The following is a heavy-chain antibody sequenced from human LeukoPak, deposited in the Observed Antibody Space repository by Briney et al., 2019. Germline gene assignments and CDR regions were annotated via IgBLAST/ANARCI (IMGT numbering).Heavy chain of an antibody. CDR2: ISGSGGST. J-gene: IGHJ6*03. V-gene: IGHV3-23*01. D-gene: IGHD6-13*01. CDR1: GFTFSSYA. Sequence: GGSLRLSCAASGFTFSSYAMSWVRQAPGKGLEWVSAISGSGGSTYYTDSVKGRFTISRDNSKNTLYLQMNSLGAEDTAVYYCARAAAGYYYYMDVWGKGTTVTVSS. CDR3: ARAAAGYYYYMDV.